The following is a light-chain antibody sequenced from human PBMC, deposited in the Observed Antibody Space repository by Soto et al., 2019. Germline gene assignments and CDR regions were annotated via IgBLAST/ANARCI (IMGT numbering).Light chain of an antibody. CDR2: EVN. CDR1: SSDIGAYNY. CDR3: SSFTTSTAYL. J-gene: IGLJ1*01. V-gene: IGLV2-14*01. Sequence: QSVLTQPASVSGSPGQSTTISCTGTSSDIGAYNYVSWYQQYPGRAPKLMIYEVNNRPSGVSNRFSGSKSGNTASLTISGLQAEDEADYYCSSFTTSTAYLFGTGTKVTVL.